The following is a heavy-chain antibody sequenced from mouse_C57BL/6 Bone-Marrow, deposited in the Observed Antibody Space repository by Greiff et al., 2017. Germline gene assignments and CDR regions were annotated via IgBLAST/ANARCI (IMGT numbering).Heavy chain of an antibody. CDR2: IYPRSGNT. J-gene: IGHJ3*01. D-gene: IGHD1-1*01. CDR1: GYTFTSYG. V-gene: IGHV1-81*01. Sequence: VQLKQSGAELARPGASVKLSCKASGYTFTSYGISWVKQRTGQGLEWIGEIYPRSGNTYYNEKFKGKATLTADKSSSTAYMELRSLTSEDSAVYFCARNYGSSYQFAYWGQGTLVTVSA. CDR3: ARNYGSSYQFAY.